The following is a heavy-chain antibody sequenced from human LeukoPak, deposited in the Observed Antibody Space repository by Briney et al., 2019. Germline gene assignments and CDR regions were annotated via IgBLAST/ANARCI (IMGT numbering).Heavy chain of an antibody. D-gene: IGHD6-13*01. V-gene: IGHV3-23*01. CDR2: ISGSGGST. CDR3: TKALEQETVIALDS. J-gene: IGHJ4*02. CDR1: GFTFSTYA. Sequence: GGSLRLSCAASGFTFSTYAMSWVRQAPGKGLEWVSAISGSGGSTYYADSVKGRFTISRDNSKDTLYLQMNSLRAEDTSIYFCTKALEQETVIALDSWGQGTLVTVSS.